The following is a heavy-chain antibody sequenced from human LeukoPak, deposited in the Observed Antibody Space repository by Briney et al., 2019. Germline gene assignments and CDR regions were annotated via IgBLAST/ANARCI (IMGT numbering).Heavy chain of an antibody. CDR3: ARDFCSSTSCYRYSYYYGMDV. V-gene: IGHV4-4*07. CDR2: IYTSGST. D-gene: IGHD2-2*02. Sequence: SETLSLTCTVSGGSISSYYWSWIRQPAGKGLEWIGGIYTSGSTNYNPSLKSRVTMSVDTSKNQFSLKLSSVTAADTAVYYCARDFCSSTSCYRYSYYYGMDVWGQGTTVTVSS. CDR1: GGSISSYY. J-gene: IGHJ6*02.